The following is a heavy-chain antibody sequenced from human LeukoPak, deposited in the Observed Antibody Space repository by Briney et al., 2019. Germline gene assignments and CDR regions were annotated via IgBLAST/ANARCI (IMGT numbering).Heavy chain of an antibody. J-gene: IGHJ4*02. CDR2: ITPILGIA. D-gene: IGHD3-22*01. CDR1: GGTFSSYA. Sequence: GSSVKVSCKASGGTFSSYALSWVRHAPGQGLEWIGGITPILGIANYAQDLQGRVTITADKSTNTAYMELSSLRSEDTAVYYCASQDSSGYYLIDYWGQGTLVTVSS. CDR3: ASQDSSGYYLIDY. V-gene: IGHV1-69*04.